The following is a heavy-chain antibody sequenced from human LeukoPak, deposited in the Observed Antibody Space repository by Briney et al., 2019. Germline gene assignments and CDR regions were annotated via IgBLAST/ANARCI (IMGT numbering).Heavy chain of an antibody. Sequence: PGGSLRLSCAASGFTFDDYAMHWVRQAPGEGLEWVSGISWNSGSIGYADSVKGRFTISRDNAKNSLYLQMNSLRAEDTALYYCAKDISLEGYSYGGFDYWGQGTLVTVSS. D-gene: IGHD5-18*01. CDR2: ISWNSGSI. V-gene: IGHV3-9*01. J-gene: IGHJ4*02. CDR3: AKDISLEGYSYGGFDY. CDR1: GFTFDDYA.